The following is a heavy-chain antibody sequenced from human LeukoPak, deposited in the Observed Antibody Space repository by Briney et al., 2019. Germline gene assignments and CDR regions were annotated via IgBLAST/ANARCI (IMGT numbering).Heavy chain of an antibody. CDR2: INNSGDRT. CDR3: ASVIGTTSWSGGAFDV. D-gene: IGHD6-13*01. CDR1: GFTFSICA. Sequence: PGGSLRLSCAASGFTFSICAMSWVRQAPGKGLQWVSGINNSGDRTYYADSVKGRFTISRDNSKNTLYLQMNSLRAEDTGVYYCASVIGTTSWSGGAFDVWGQGTMVTVSS. V-gene: IGHV3-23*01. J-gene: IGHJ3*01.